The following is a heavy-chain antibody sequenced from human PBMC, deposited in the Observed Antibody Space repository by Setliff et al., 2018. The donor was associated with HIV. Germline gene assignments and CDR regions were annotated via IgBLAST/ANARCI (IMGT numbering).Heavy chain of an antibody. Sequence: SETLSLTCTVSGGSISSGGYFWSWIRQHPGKGLEWIGYIYYSGSTYYNPSLKSRVTISVDTSKNQFSLKLSSVTAADTAVYYCARVYYYGSPHMDVWGKGTTVTVSS. D-gene: IGHD3-10*01. CDR2: IYYSGST. CDR1: GGSISSGGYF. J-gene: IGHJ6*03. V-gene: IGHV4-31*03. CDR3: ARVYYYGSPHMDV.